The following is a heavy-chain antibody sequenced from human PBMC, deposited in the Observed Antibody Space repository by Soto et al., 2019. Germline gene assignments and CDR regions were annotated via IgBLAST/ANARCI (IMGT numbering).Heavy chain of an antibody. J-gene: IGHJ6*03. Sequence: GGSLRLSCAASGFTLGGYAVDWVRQAPGKGLEYVSGISSNGVGTYYANSVQGRFTISRDNSKNTVYLQMGSLRPEDMAVYYCARRARPDFYYMDVWGKGTTVTVSS. CDR3: ARRARPDFYYMDV. CDR2: ISSNGVGT. D-gene: IGHD6-6*01. CDR1: GFTLGGYA. V-gene: IGHV3-64*01.